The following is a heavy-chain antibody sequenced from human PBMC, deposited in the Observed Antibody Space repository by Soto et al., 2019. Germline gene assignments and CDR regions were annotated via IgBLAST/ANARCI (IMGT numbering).Heavy chain of an antibody. V-gene: IGHV3-23*01. D-gene: IGHD1-7*01. Sequence: EVQLLESGGTVVQPGGSLRLSCTASGFSFNSHGMSWVRQAPGKGLEWVSTINLSVGNTYYADSVKGRFTISRDTSQNTPYLQVNNLRAEDRAVDSAGNFSGRGTTCYFEVWGLVTLDTVSS. CDR1: GFSFNSHG. CDR3: GNFSGRGTTCYFEV. J-gene: IGHJ2*01. CDR2: INLSVGNT.